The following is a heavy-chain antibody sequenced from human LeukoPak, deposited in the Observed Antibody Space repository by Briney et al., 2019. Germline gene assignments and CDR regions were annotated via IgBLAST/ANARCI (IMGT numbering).Heavy chain of an antibody. CDR3: AKDWGY. V-gene: IGHV3-23*01. J-gene: IGHJ4*02. D-gene: IGHD3-16*01. Sequence: GGSLRLSCAASGFTFSTYAMTWVRQAPGKGLEWVSAISSSGGTTYYADSVKGRFTISRDNSKRTLFLQMNSLRAEDTAVYYCAKDWGYWGQGTLVTVSS. CDR1: GFTFSTYA. CDR2: ISSSGGTT.